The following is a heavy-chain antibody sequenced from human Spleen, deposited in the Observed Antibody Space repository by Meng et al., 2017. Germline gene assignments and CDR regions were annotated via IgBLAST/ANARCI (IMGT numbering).Heavy chain of an antibody. CDR2: IGHSGFT. Sequence: QPQLQESGPGLVKPSAALSLTCGVSGGSISTSGYYWGWIRQPPGKGLEWIGSIGHSGFTYYTPSLKSRVTVSIDTSRNQFSLWLTSVTAADTAVYYCVRSSGWVKTGFDPWGQGTLVTVSS. CDR3: VRSSGWVKTGFDP. J-gene: IGHJ5*02. D-gene: IGHD6-19*01. CDR1: GGSISTSGYY. V-gene: IGHV4-39*01.